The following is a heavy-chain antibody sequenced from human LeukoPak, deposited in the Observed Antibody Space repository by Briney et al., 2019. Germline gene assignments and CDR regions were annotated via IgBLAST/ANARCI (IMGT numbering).Heavy chain of an antibody. D-gene: IGHD3-22*01. V-gene: IGHV4-38-2*02. CDR3: ARDNGDSSGYHYFDY. CDR1: GYSISSGYH. Sequence: SETLSLTCTVSGYSISSGYHWGWIRQPPGKGLEWIGSIYHSGSTYYNPSLKSRVTISVDTSKNQFSLKLSSVTAADTAVYYCARDNGDSSGYHYFDYWGQGTLVTVSS. CDR2: IYHSGST. J-gene: IGHJ4*02.